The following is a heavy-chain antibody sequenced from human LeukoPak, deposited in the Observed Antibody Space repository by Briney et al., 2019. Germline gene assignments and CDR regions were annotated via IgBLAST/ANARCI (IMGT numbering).Heavy chain of an antibody. Sequence: SETLSLTCNVSGASISSDFWSWIRQPAGEGLEWVGRIFSSGIINYNPSLKSRLTMSVDTAKNQFSLNLSSVTAADTAVYYCAREGGCSRNFDYWGQGTLVTVSS. V-gene: IGHV4-4*07. CDR2: IFSSGII. J-gene: IGHJ4*02. D-gene: IGHD6-13*01. CDR1: GASISSDF. CDR3: AREGGCSRNFDY.